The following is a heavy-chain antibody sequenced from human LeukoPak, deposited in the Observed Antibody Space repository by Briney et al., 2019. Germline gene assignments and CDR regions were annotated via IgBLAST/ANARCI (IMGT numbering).Heavy chain of an antibody. CDR2: INPNSGGI. Sequence: ASVKVSCKASGYTFTGYYMHWVRQAPGQGLEWMGWINPNSGGINYAQKFQGRVTMTRDTSISTAYMELSRLRSDDTAVYYCARDRVGHNWFDPWGQGTLVTVSS. D-gene: IGHD3-10*01. V-gene: IGHV1-2*02. J-gene: IGHJ5*02. CDR3: ARDRVGHNWFDP. CDR1: GYTFTGYY.